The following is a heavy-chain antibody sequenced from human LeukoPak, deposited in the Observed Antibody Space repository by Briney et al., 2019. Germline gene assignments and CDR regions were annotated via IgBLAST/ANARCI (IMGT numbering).Heavy chain of an antibody. CDR1: GYTFTSYG. J-gene: IGHJ4*02. Sequence: ASVKVSCEASGYTFTSYGISWVRQAPGQGLEWMGWISAYNGNTNYAQKLQGRVTMTTDTSTSTAYMELRSLRSDDTAVYYCARDRRVWSGYYPFDYWGQGTLVTVSS. CDR3: ARDRRVWSGYYPFDY. V-gene: IGHV1-18*01. D-gene: IGHD3-3*01. CDR2: ISAYNGNT.